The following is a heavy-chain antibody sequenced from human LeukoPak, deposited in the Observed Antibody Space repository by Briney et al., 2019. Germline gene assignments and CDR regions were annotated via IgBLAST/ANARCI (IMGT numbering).Heavy chain of an antibody. Sequence: SETLSLTCTVSGGSISSYYWSWIRQPPGKGLEWIGYIYTSGSTNYNPSLKSRVTISVDTSKNQFSLKLSSATAADTAVYYCARLYSGSYYTFDYWGQGTLVTVSS. CDR3: ARLYSGSYYTFDY. D-gene: IGHD1-26*01. V-gene: IGHV4-4*09. CDR2: IYTSGST. CDR1: GGSISSYY. J-gene: IGHJ4*02.